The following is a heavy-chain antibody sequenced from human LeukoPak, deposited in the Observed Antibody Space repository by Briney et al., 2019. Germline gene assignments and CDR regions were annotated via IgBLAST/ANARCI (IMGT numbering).Heavy chain of an antibody. J-gene: IGHJ3*02. Sequence: SETLSLTCAVYGGSFSGYYWSWIRQPPGKGLEWIGETNHSGSTNYNPSLKSRVTMSVDTSKNQFSLKLSSVTAADTAVYYCARAPGDAFDIWGQGTMVTVSS. CDR1: GGSFSGYY. CDR3: ARAPGDAFDI. V-gene: IGHV4-34*01. CDR2: TNHSGST.